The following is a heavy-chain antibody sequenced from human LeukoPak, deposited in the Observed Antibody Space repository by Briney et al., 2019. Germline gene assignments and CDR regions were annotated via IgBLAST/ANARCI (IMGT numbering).Heavy chain of an antibody. CDR2: INPNSGGT. Sequence: ASVKVSCKASGYTFTGYYMHWVRQAPGQGLEWMGWINPNSGGTNYAQKFRGRVTMTRDTSISTAYMELSRLRSDDTAVYYCARSARIAVAGGVLGYWGQGTLVTVSS. D-gene: IGHD6-19*01. V-gene: IGHV1-2*02. J-gene: IGHJ4*02. CDR1: GYTFTGYY. CDR3: ARSARIAVAGGVLGY.